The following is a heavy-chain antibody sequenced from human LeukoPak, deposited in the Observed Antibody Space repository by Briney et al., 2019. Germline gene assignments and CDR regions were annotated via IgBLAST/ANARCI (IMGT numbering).Heavy chain of an antibody. D-gene: IGHD5-18*01. J-gene: IGHJ4*02. V-gene: IGHV3-11*04. CDR2: ISNSGSTI. Sequence: GGSLRLSCAASGFTFSDYYMSWIRQAPGKGLEWVSYISNSGSTIYYADSVKGRFTISRDNAKNSLYLQMNSLRAEDTAVYYCARVFRQLYYFDYWGQGTLVTVSS. CDR3: ARVFRQLYYFDY. CDR1: GFTFSDYY.